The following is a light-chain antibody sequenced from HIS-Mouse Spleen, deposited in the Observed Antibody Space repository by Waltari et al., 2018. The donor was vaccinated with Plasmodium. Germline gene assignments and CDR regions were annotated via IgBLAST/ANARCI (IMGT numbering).Light chain of an antibody. CDR3: QQYDNLPYT. CDR2: DAS. CDR1: QDISNY. Sequence: DIHMTQSPSSLSASVGDRVTITCQAGQDISNYLNWYQQKPGKAPKLLIYDASNLETGVPSRFSGSGSGTDFTFTISSLQPEDIATYYCQQYDNLPYTFGQGTKLEIK. V-gene: IGKV1-33*01. J-gene: IGKJ2*01.